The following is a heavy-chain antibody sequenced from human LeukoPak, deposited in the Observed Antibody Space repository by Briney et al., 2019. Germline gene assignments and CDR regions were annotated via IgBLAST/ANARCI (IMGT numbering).Heavy chain of an antibody. V-gene: IGHV4-30-2*01. CDR1: GGSISSGGYS. J-gene: IGHJ6*02. CDR2: IYHSGST. D-gene: IGHD3-3*02. CDR3: ARAGINYYYGMDV. Sequence: PSQTLSLTCTVSGGSISSGGYSWSWIRQPPGKGLEWIGYIYHSGSTYYNPSLKSRVTISVDRPKNQFSLKLSSVTAADTAVYYCARAGINYYYGMDVWGQGTTVTVSS.